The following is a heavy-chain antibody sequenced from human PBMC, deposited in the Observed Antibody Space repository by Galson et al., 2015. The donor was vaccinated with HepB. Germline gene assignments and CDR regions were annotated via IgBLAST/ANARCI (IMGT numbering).Heavy chain of an antibody. CDR3: VTSLGFGYGNTIVATDY. Sequence: SLRLSCAASGFTFSKAWMNWVRQAPGKGLEWVGRIKSEDEGGETIYAAPVRGRFTISRDDSKNTLYLQMNSLTTEDTAVYHCVTSLGFGYGNTIVATDYWGQGTLVTVSS. J-gene: IGHJ4*02. CDR2: IKSEDEGGET. CDR1: GFTFSKAW. V-gene: IGHV3-15*01. D-gene: IGHD3-10*01.